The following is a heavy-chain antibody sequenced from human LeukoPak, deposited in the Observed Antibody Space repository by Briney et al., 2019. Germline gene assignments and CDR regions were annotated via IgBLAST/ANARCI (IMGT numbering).Heavy chain of an antibody. D-gene: IGHD1-1*01. CDR3: LRHTAATTLDY. CDR1: RGSISSSSYY. J-gene: IGHJ4*02. V-gene: IGHV4-39*01. CDR2: VHHTGIT. Sequence: PSETLSLTCTVSRGSISSSSYYWGWIRQPPGKGLEWIGKGLEWIGTVHHTGITYYNPSLKSRVTISVDTPKNQFSLRLSPVTAADTAVYYCLRHTAATTLDYWGQGTLVTVSS.